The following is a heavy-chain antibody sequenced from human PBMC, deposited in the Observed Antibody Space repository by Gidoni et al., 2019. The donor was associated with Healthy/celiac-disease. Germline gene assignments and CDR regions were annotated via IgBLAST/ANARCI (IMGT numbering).Heavy chain of an antibody. V-gene: IGHV1-58*01. J-gene: IGHJ6*02. CDR1: GFTFTSSA. Sequence: QMQLLQSGPEVKKPGTSVKVSCKASGFTFTSSAVQWVRQARGQRLEWIGWIVVGSGNTNYAQKFQERVTITRDMSTSTAYMELSSLRSEDTAVYYCAADRRFLEWLLYQEYYYYGMDVWGQGTTVTVS. D-gene: IGHD3-3*01. CDR3: AADRRFLEWLLYQEYYYYGMDV. CDR2: IVVGSGNT.